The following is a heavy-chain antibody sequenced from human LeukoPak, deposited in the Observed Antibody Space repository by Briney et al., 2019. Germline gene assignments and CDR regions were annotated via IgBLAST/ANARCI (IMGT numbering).Heavy chain of an antibody. V-gene: IGHV3-48*01. D-gene: IGHD6-6*01. CDR3: ARGQATIAALSTHMDV. Sequence: GGSLRLSCAASGFTFSSYSMNRVRQAPGKGLEWVSYISSSSSTIYYADSVKGRFTISRDNAKNSLYLQMNSLRAEDTAVYYCARGQATIAALSTHMDVWGRGTTVTVSS. CDR2: ISSSSSTI. J-gene: IGHJ6*03. CDR1: GFTFSSYS.